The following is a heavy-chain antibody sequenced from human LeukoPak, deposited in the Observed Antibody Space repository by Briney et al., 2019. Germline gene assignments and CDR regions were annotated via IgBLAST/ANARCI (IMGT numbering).Heavy chain of an antibody. D-gene: IGHD4-11*01. Sequence: GGPLTLSCAASGFSLSDYYVNWLRQVAGKGLEWVSYIKSGSTIIFYADSVKGRFSVSRDNANNSVHLQMTNLRDDDTAVYYCARVHNTVHWGQGVQVTVSS. CDR3: ARVHNTVH. CDR1: GFSLSDYY. J-gene: IGHJ4*02. CDR2: IKSGSTII. V-gene: IGHV3-11*04.